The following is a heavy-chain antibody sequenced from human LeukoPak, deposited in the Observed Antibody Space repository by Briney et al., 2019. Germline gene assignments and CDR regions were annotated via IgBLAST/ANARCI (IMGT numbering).Heavy chain of an antibody. CDR3: AXGAKGY. V-gene: IGHV3-48*04. CDR1: GFTFSSYS. D-gene: IGHD3-16*01. CDR2: ISSSSTI. Sequence: GGSLRLSCAASGFTFSSYSMNWVRQAPGKGLEWVSYISSSSTIYYADSVKGRFTISRDNAKNSLYLQMNSLRAEDTAVYYCAXGAKGYWGQGTLVTVSS. J-gene: IGHJ4*02.